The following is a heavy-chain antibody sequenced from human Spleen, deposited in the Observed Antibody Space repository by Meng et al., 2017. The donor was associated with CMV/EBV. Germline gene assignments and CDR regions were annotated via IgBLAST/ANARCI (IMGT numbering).Heavy chain of an antibody. Sequence: GESLKISCKGSGYRFTSYWIGWVRQMPGKGLEWMGIIYPGDSDTRYSPSFQGQVTISADKSISTAYLQWSSLKASDTAMYYCARQEGGSSSWYVNWFDPWGQGTLVTVSS. CDR2: IYPGDSDT. CDR3: ARQEGGSSSWYVNWFDP. V-gene: IGHV5-51*01. D-gene: IGHD6-13*01. CDR1: GYRFTSYW. J-gene: IGHJ5*02.